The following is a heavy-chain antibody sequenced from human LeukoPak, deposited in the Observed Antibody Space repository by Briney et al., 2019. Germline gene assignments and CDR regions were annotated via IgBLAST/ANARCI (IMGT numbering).Heavy chain of an antibody. CDR1: GFTFSSYA. J-gene: IGHJ3*02. CDR3: AKPITVSGATDAFDI. D-gene: IGHD3-3*01. CDR2: ISGSGGST. Sequence: GGSLRLSCAASGFTFSSYAMSWVRQAPGKGLEWVSAISGSGGSTYYADSVKGRFTISRDNAKNSLYLQMNSLRVEDTAVYYCAKPITVSGATDAFDIWGQGTMVTVSS. V-gene: IGHV3-23*01.